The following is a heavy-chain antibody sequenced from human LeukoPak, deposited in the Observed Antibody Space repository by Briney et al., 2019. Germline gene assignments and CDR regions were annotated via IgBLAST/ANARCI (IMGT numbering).Heavy chain of an antibody. CDR2: LYIDCART. J-gene: IGHJ4*02. CDR1: GFTVSSSF. V-gene: IGHV3-66*01. D-gene: IGHD3-10*01. CDR3: ARLISGSYHLYFDD. Sequence: GGSLRLSCAASGFTVSSSFLSWVRQAPGKGLEWGSILYIDCARTQYADSAKGRFTISRDNSKNTLYLQMNSLRAEDTALYYCARLISGSYHLYFDDWGLGTLATVSS.